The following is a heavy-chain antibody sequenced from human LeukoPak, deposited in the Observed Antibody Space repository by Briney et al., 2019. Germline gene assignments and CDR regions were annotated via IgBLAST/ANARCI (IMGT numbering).Heavy chain of an antibody. CDR1: GFTFSNYA. J-gene: IGHJ4*02. CDR3: AFPRSDY. CDR2: ISYDGSSK. V-gene: IGHV3-30-3*01. Sequence: PGRSLRLSCAASGFTFSNYALHWVRQAPGKGLEWVAVISYDGSSKYYADSMKGRFTISRDNVKNTLSLQMDSLRAEDTAVYYCAFPRSDYWGQGTLVTVSS. D-gene: IGHD2-21*01.